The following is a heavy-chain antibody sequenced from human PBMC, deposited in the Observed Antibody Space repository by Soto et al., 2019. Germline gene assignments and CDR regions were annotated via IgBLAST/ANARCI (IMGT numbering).Heavy chain of an antibody. Sequence: QVHLVQSGAEVKKPGSSVKVSCKASGGTFSPYTINWVRQAPGQGRAWLVRIIPFHVVTNHEPKFQDRVTITADKSTSTAYLECRSLRSEDTAVYYCPRDWDISVSTWEFGGHWVKGTLVTVSS. V-gene: IGHV1-69*08. J-gene: IGHJ4*02. D-gene: IGHD3-3*02. CDR3: PRDWDISVSTWEFGGH. CDR2: IIPFHVVT. CDR1: GGTFSPYT.